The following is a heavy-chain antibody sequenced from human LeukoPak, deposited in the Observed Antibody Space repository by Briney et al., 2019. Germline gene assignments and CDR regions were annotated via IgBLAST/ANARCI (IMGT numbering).Heavy chain of an antibody. CDR2: IYTSGST. J-gene: IGHJ5*02. CDR3: ARETTARHGLDP. Sequence: SETLSLTCTVSGGSISSYYWSWIRQPAGKGMEWIGRIYTSGSTNYNPSLKSRVTMSVDTSKNQFSLKRSSVTAADTAVYYCARETTARHGLDPWGQGTLVTVSS. D-gene: IGHD4-17*01. V-gene: IGHV4-4*07. CDR1: GGSISSYY.